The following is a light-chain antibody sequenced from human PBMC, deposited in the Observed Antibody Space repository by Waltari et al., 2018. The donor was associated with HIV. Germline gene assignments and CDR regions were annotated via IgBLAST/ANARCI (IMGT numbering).Light chain of an antibody. CDR2: RNN. CDR1: SSNIGSNY. J-gene: IGLJ3*02. V-gene: IGLV1-47*01. Sequence: QSVLTQPPSASGTPGQRVTISCSGSSSNIGSNYVYWYQQLPGTAPKLLIYRNNPRPSGVPDRFSGSKSGTSASLAISGLRSEDDAAYYCAAWDGSLSGRVFGGGTKLTVL. CDR3: AAWDGSLSGRV.